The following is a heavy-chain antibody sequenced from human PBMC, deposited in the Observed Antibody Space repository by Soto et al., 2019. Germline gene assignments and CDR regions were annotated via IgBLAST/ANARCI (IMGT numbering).Heavy chain of an antibody. CDR3: AEDGNWNFDY. V-gene: IGHV1-58*01. J-gene: IGHJ4*02. D-gene: IGHD1-1*01. CDR1: GFTFTSSA. Sequence: QMQLVQSGPEVKKPGTSVKVSCKASGFTFTSSAVQWVRQARGQRLEWIGWVVVGSGRTDYAQKFQERVTITRDMSTSTAFMELSSLTSEDTAVYYCAEDGNWNFDYWGQGTLVTVSS. CDR2: VVVGSGRT.